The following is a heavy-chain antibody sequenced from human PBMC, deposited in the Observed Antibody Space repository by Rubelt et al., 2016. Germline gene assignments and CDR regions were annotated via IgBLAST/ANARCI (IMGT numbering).Heavy chain of an antibody. CDR2: IYDSGST. V-gene: IGHV4-59*01. J-gene: IGHJ6*02. CDR1: GGSISSYY. CDR3: ARDKNWESDYYYAMDV. Sequence: QVQLQESGPGLVKPSETLSLTCTVSGGSISSYYWSWIRQPPGKGLEWIGYIYDSGSTNYNPSLKSRVTISVDSSKNQFSLKLSSVTAADTAGYYCARDKNWESDYYYAMDVWGQGTTVTVSS. D-gene: IGHD7-27*01.